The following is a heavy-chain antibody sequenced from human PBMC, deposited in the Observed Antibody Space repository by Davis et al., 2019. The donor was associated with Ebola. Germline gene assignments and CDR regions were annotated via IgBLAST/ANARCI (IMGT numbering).Heavy chain of an antibody. V-gene: IGHV1-3*01. CDR1: GFTLTNYA. Sequence: AASVKVSCKASGFTLTNYAIHWVRQAPGQRLEWMGWVRGGNGNTKYSQRFQGRVTITTDTSASTVYLDLTSLRSDDTAVFYCARASFGYNSGWYADYWGPGSLVTVSS. CDR3: ARASFGYNSGWYADY. D-gene: IGHD6-19*01. J-gene: IGHJ4*02. CDR2: VRGGNGNT.